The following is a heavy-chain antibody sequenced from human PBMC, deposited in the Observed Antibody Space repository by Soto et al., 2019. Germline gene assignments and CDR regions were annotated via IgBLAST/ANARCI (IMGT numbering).Heavy chain of an antibody. CDR3: AKDQIWEVPHFFDY. V-gene: IGHV3-23*01. D-gene: IGHD1-26*01. J-gene: IGHJ4*02. CDR2: ISNSGGNT. Sequence: GGSLRLSCAASGFTFSSYAMSWVRQAPGKGPEWVSTISNSGGNTYYADSVKGRFTISRDISKNTLYLQMSSLRAEDTAVYYCAKDQIWEVPHFFDYWGQGTLVTVSS. CDR1: GFTFSSYA.